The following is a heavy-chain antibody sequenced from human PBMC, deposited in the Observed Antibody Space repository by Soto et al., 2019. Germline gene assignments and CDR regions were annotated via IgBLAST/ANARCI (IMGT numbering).Heavy chain of an antibody. CDR1: GGSISSVGYS. V-gene: IGHV4-30-2*01. Sequence: SETLSLTCSVSGGSISSVGYSWIWILQPPGKCLEWIGYIYHSGSTYYNPSLKSRVTISVDRSKNQFSLKLSSVTAADTAVYYCARAKDYYGSGSYRGVNWFDPWGQGPLVTVSS. CDR3: ARAKDYYGSGSYRGVNWFDP. J-gene: IGHJ5*02. D-gene: IGHD3-10*01. CDR2: IYHSGST.